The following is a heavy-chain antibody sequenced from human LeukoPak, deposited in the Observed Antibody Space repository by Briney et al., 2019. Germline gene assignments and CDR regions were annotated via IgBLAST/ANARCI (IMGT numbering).Heavy chain of an antibody. D-gene: IGHD6-19*01. V-gene: IGHV5-51*01. CDR1: DYNFATYW. J-gene: IGHJ4*02. CDR2: IYPGDSDT. CDR3: VRRRGTGWYSVDY. Sequence: GESLKISCEGSDYNFATYWIGWVRQMPGKGLEWMGSIYPGDSDTRYSPSFQGQVTISVDKSISTAYLQWCSLKASDTAIYYCVRRRGTGWYSVDYWGQGTLVTVSS.